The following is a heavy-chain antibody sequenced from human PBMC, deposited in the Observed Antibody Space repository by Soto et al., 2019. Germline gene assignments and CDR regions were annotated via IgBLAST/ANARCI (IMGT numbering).Heavy chain of an antibody. J-gene: IGHJ5*02. V-gene: IGHV1-46*03. D-gene: IGHD1-20*01. CDR1: GYTFTGFH. CDR2: INPGVGIT. CDR3: ARGYDWKYDNWFDP. Sequence: QAQLVQSGTEVKEPGASVKVSCRASGYTFTGFHMHWVRQAPGERLEWMGLINPGVGITRIAETFQGRLTIISDTSTSTVYMELSSLTSEDTAVYYCARGYDWKYDNWFDPWGQGTLVTVSS.